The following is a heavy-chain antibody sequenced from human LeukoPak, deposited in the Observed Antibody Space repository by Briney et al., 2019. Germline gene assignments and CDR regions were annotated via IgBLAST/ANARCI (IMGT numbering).Heavy chain of an antibody. CDR1: GFTFSDYY. J-gene: IGHJ4*02. CDR2: INHSGST. D-gene: IGHD3-10*01. V-gene: IGHV4-34*01. CDR3: ARGRGAY. Sequence: GSLRLSCAASGFTFSDYYMSWIRQPPGKGLEWIGEINHSGSTNYNPSLKSRVTISVDTSKNQFSLKLSSVTAADTAVYYCARGRGAYWGQGTLVTVSS.